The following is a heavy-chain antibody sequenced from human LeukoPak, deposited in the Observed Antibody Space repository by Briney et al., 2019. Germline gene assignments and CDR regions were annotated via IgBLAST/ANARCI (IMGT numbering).Heavy chain of an antibody. CDR1: GGSFSGYY. D-gene: IGHD3-22*01. CDR3: ARGYPPSEDSSGYYYDWFDP. CDR2: INHSGST. Sequence: PSETLSLTCAVYGGSFSGYYWSWIRQPPGKGLEWIGEINHSGSTNYNPSLKSRVTISVDTSKNQFSLKLSSVTAADTAVYYCARGYPPSEDSSGYYYDWFDPWGQGTLVTVSS. V-gene: IGHV4-34*01. J-gene: IGHJ5*02.